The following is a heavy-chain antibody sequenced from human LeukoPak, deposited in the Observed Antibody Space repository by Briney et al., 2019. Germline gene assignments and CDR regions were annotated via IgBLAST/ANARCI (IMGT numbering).Heavy chain of an antibody. D-gene: IGHD3-10*01. CDR1: GFTFRNYV. CDR2: TSSDLNVK. V-gene: IGHV3-30-3*01. Sequence: GGSLRLSCAASGFTFRNYVTHWVRQAPGKGLEWVAVTSSDLNVKLYADSVKGRFTISRDNSRSTLYLQMNSLRPEDTAIYYCAREGYYGSGSPPSLYFDYWGQGTLVTVSS. CDR3: AREGYYGSGSPPSLYFDY. J-gene: IGHJ4*02.